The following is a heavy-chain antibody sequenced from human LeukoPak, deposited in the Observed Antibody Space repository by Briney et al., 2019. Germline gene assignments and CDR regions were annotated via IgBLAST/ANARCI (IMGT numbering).Heavy chain of an antibody. CDR3: ARLVLVSSAGDYYYYGMDV. CDR1: GYSITSYW. J-gene: IGHJ6*04. V-gene: IGHV5-10-1*01. D-gene: IGHD2-2*01. Sequence: PADSLRISCKGSGYSITSYWISWGRQMAGEGLEWRGRIHPSDSYTNNSPSFQGHVTISADKSISTAYLQWSSLKASDTAMYYCARLVLVSSAGDYYYYGMDVWGKGTTVTVSS. CDR2: IHPSDSYT.